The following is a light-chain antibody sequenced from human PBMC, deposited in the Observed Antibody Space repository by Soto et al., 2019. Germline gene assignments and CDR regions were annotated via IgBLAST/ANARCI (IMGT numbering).Light chain of an antibody. CDR1: QSISSW. CDR3: QQYNSYPMYT. V-gene: IGKV1-5*01. CDR2: DAS. Sequence: DFQMTQSPSTLSASVGDRVTITCRASQSISSWLAWYQQKPGKAPKLLIYDASSLESGVPSRFSGSGSGTEFTLTISSLQPDDFATYYCQQYNSYPMYTFGQGTKVDIK. J-gene: IGKJ2*01.